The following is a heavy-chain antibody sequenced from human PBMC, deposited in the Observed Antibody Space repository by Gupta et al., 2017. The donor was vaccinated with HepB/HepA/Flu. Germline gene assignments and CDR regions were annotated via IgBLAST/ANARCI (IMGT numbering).Heavy chain of an antibody. V-gene: IGHV3-7*01. Sequence: EVQLVESGGGLVQPGGSLRLSCAASGFTFSSYWMSWVRQAPGKGLEWVASIKRDGSEIYSVDSVKGRFTISRDNARNSLYLHMHSLIAEDTAVYYCATYWGGHDAFDIWGQGTMVTVSS. CDR1: GFTFSSYW. D-gene: IGHD2-21*01. CDR2: IKRDGSEI. J-gene: IGHJ3*02. CDR3: ATYWGGHDAFDI.